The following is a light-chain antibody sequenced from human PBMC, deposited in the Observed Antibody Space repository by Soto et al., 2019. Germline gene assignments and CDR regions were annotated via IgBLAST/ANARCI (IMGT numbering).Light chain of an antibody. J-gene: IGKJ5*01. CDR3: QQRTRWPMT. Sequence: EIVLTQSTDTLSVSPGERGTLSCMSSQNLHIFLNWYQQWPCQAPRPLIYDGLKRPAGVPDRISGDGSGTDYTLTISSLEPEDFAVYYCQQRTRWPMTFGQGRLLEIK. V-gene: IGKV3-11*01. CDR1: QNLHIF. CDR2: DGL.